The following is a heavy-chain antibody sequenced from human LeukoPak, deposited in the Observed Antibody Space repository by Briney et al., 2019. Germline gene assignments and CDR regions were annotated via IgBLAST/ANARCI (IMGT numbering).Heavy chain of an antibody. CDR2: IIPIFGTA. J-gene: IGHJ5*02. CDR1: GDTFTSYA. Sequence: GASVKVSCKASGDTFTSYAISWVRQAPGQGLEWRGGIIPIFGTANYAQKFQGRVTITTDESTSTAYMELSSLRSEDTAVYYCARDRQPYYYDSSGYYHNWFDPWGQGTLVTVSS. CDR3: ARDRQPYYYDSSGYYHNWFDP. D-gene: IGHD3-22*01. V-gene: IGHV1-69*05.